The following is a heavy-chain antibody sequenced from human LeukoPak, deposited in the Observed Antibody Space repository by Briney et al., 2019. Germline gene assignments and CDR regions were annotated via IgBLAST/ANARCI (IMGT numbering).Heavy chain of an antibody. V-gene: IGHV3-23*01. J-gene: IGHJ4*02. CDR3: ATARVDCSSTSCYTKVYYFDY. D-gene: IGHD2-2*02. Sequence: PGGSLRLSCAASGFTFSSYAMSWVRQPPGKGLEWVSAISGSGGHTFYADSVKGRFTISRHNSENTLYLQMNSLRAEDTAVYYCATARVDCSSTSCYTKVYYFDYWGQGTLVTVSS. CDR2: ISGSGGHT. CDR1: GFTFSSYA.